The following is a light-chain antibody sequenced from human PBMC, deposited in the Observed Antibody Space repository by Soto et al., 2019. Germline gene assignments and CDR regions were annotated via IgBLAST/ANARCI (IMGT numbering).Light chain of an antibody. J-gene: IGKJ1*01. CDR2: AAS. CDR1: QSISSY. CDR3: QQSYSTPWT. V-gene: IGKV1-39*01. Sequence: DIQMTQSPSSLSASVGDRVTITCRASQSISSYLNWYQQNPGKAPKLLIYAASSLQSGVPSRFSGSGSGPDFTLTISSLHPEDFATYYCQQSYSTPWTFGQGTNVEIK.